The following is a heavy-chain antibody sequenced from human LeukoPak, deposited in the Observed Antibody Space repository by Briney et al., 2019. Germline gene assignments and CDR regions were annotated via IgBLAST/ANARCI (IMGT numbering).Heavy chain of an antibody. V-gene: IGHV3-21*01. J-gene: IGHJ6*03. CDR1: GFTFSSYS. Sequence: GGSLRLSCAASGFTFSSYSMNWVRQAPGKGLEWVSSITSSSSYIYYADSVKGRFTISRDNAKKSLYLQINSLRAEDTAVYYCARDPYSGGYGDYYYYYMDVWGKGTTVTISS. CDR2: ITSSSSYI. D-gene: IGHD1-26*01. CDR3: ARDPYSGGYGDYYYYYMDV.